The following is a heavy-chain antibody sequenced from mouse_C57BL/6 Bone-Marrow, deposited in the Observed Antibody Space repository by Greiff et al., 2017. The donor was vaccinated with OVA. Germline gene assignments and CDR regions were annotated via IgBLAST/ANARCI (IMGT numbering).Heavy chain of an antibody. V-gene: IGHV2-9*01. D-gene: IGHD1-1*01. Sequence: VKLQESGPGLVAPSQSLSITCTVSGFSLTSYGVDWVRQPPGKGLEWLGVIWGGGSTNYNSALMSRLSISKDNSKSQVFLKMNSLQTDDTAMYYCAKHEITTVVAWYFDVWGTGTTVTVSS. CDR2: IWGGGST. CDR3: AKHEITTVVAWYFDV. J-gene: IGHJ1*03. CDR1: GFSLTSYG.